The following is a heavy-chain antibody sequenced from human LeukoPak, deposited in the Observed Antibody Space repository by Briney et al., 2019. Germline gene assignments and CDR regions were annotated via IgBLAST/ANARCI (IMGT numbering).Heavy chain of an antibody. D-gene: IGHD3-10*01. Sequence: PGGSLRLSCAASGFTFSAYWMHWVRQAPGKGLEWVSSISSSSSYIYYADSVKGRFTISRDNAKNSLYLQMNSLRAEDTAVYYCARDPPDYYGSGVPLFDPWGQGTLVTVSS. J-gene: IGHJ5*02. CDR1: GFTFSAYW. CDR3: ARDPPDYYGSGVPLFDP. CDR2: ISSSSSYI. V-gene: IGHV3-21*01.